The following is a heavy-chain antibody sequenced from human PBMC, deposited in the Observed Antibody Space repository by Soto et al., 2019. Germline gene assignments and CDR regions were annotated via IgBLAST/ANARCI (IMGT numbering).Heavy chain of an antibody. CDR2: ISASGGGT. D-gene: IGHD6-13*01. CDR3: AKHAAAAAPDY. V-gene: IGHV3-23*01. J-gene: IGHJ4*02. Sequence: EVQLLESGGGLVQPGGSLRLSCTASGFTFSSYAMSWVRQAPGKGLEWVSLISASGGGTYYADSVKGRFTISRDNSKNTSYLQINSLRAEDTAVYYCAKHAAAAAPDYWGQGTQVTVSS. CDR1: GFTFSSYA.